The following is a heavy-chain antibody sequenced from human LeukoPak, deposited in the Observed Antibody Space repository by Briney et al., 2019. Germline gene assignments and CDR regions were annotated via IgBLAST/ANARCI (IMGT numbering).Heavy chain of an antibody. Sequence: SETLSLTCTVSGDSISSGDYYWSWIRQPAGKGLEWIGRISSSGSTNYNPSLKSRVTISVDTSKNQFSLKLSSVTAADTAVYYCARERGSGYYYSYYYYYMDVWGKGTTVTVSS. CDR1: GDSISSGDYY. D-gene: IGHD3-22*01. V-gene: IGHV4-61*02. CDR2: ISSSGST. CDR3: ARERGSGYYYSYYYYYMDV. J-gene: IGHJ6*03.